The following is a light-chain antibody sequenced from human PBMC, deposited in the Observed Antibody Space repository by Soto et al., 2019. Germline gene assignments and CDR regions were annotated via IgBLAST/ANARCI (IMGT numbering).Light chain of an antibody. CDR3: QKYSSVPV. Sequence: DIQMTQSPTSLSASVGDRVTITCRASQDIRHFVAWYPQKPWKAPKLLIYAASTLQSGVPSRFSGSGSGTDFTLTINSLQPEDVATYSCQKYSSVPVFGPGTKVEIK. CDR2: AAS. CDR1: QDIRHF. V-gene: IGKV1-27*01. J-gene: IGKJ3*01.